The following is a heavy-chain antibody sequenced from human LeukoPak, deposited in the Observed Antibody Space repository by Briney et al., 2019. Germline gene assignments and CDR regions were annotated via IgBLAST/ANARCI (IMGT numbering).Heavy chain of an antibody. CDR2: ITSSSTYM. CDR3: ARGSGYYPHDAFDI. Sequence: GGTLRLSCAASGFTFSSYSMNWVRQAPGKGLEWVSSITSSSTYMYYADSVKGRFTISRDNAKNSLYLQMNSLRAEDTAVYFCARGSGYYPHDAFDIWGQGTMVTVSS. J-gene: IGHJ3*02. CDR1: GFTFSSYS. D-gene: IGHD3-22*01. V-gene: IGHV3-21*01.